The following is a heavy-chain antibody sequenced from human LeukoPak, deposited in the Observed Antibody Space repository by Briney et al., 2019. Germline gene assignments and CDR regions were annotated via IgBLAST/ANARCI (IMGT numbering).Heavy chain of an antibody. J-gene: IGHJ4*02. Sequence: GGSLRLSCAASGFTFSSYWMHWVRQAPGKGLVWVSRLNVDGSSTAYADSVKGRFTISRDNAKNTLYLQMNSLRVEDTAVYYCARGLYTTLGLGDYWGQGTLVTVSS. V-gene: IGHV3-74*01. CDR2: LNVDGSST. CDR3: ARGLYTTLGLGDY. CDR1: GFTFSSYW. D-gene: IGHD2-2*02.